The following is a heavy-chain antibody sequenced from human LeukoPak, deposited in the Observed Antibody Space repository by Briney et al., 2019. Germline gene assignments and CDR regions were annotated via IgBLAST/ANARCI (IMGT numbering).Heavy chain of an antibody. V-gene: IGHV3-30*02. Sequence: GGSLRLSCAASGFTFSSYGIHWVRQAPGKGLEWVAFIRYDGSNKYYTDSVKGRFTISRDNSKSSLYLQMNSLRAEDTALYYCARGIDYWGQGTLVTVSS. CDR2: IRYDGSNK. J-gene: IGHJ4*02. CDR1: GFTFSSYG. CDR3: ARGIDY. D-gene: IGHD6-13*01.